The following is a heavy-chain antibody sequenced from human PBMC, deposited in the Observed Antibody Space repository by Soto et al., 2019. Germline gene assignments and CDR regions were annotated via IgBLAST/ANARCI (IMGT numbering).Heavy chain of an antibody. J-gene: IGHJ4*02. Sequence: QVQLVESGGGVVQPGRSLRLSCAASGFTFSSYGMHWVRQAPGKGLEWVAVISYDGSNKYYADSVKGRFTISRDNSKNTLYLQMNSLRAEDTAVYYCAKVSRGYWGQGTLVTVSS. CDR3: AKVSRGY. V-gene: IGHV3-30*18. CDR2: ISYDGSNK. D-gene: IGHD3-10*01. CDR1: GFTFSSYG.